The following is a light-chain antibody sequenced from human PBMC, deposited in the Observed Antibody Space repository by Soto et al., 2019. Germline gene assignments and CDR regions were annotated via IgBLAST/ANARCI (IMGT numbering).Light chain of an antibody. J-gene: IGKJ5*01. Sequence: EIVMTQSPATLSVSPGERATLSCRASQNIRTNLAWYQQKPGQAPRLLIYDASNRATGIPPRFSGSGSGTDFTLTISSLEPEDSAVYYCQQRHMWPITFGQGTRLEI. CDR1: QNIRTN. CDR3: QQRHMWPIT. V-gene: IGKV3-11*01. CDR2: DAS.